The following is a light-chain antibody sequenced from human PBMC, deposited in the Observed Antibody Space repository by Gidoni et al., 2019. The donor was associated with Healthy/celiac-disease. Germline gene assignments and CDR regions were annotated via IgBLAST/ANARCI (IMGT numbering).Light chain of an antibody. CDR3: SSYTSSSHVV. Sequence: QSALTQPASVSGPPGQSITISCTGTSSDVGGYNYVSWYQQHPAKAPKLMIYDVSNRPSGVSNRFSGSKSGNTASLTISGLQAEDEADYYCSSYTSSSHVVFGGGTKLTVL. CDR2: DVS. J-gene: IGLJ2*01. V-gene: IGLV2-14*03. CDR1: SSDVGGYNY.